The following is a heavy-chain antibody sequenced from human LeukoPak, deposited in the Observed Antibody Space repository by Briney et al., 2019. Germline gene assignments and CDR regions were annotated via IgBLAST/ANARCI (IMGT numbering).Heavy chain of an antibody. V-gene: IGHV3-13*01. CDR2: IGTAGDT. J-gene: IGHJ4*02. CDR3: ARQMTPHGNFDY. CDR1: GFTLSNFA. D-gene: IGHD1-26*01. Sequence: PGGSLSLYCAASGFTLSNFAMHWDRQATGKGLKWVSAIGTAGDTFYPGSVKGRFTISRENAKNSLYLHMNNLRAEDTAVYYCARQMTPHGNFDYWGQGTLGTVSS.